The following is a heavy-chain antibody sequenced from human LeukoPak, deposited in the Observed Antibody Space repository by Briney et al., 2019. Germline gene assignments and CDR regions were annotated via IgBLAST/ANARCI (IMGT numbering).Heavy chain of an antibody. J-gene: IGHJ4*02. V-gene: IGHV1-69*04. Sequence: SVKVSCKASGGTSNSHAISWVRQAPGQGLEWMGRIIPNLGTTNRAQNFQDRVTLTADKSTNTAYMELTSLTSDDTAVYYCATTNDGGGYQWGDFFDFWGQGILVTVSS. CDR1: GGTSNSHA. CDR2: IIPNLGTT. CDR3: ATTNDGGGYQWGDFFDF. D-gene: IGHD3-22*01.